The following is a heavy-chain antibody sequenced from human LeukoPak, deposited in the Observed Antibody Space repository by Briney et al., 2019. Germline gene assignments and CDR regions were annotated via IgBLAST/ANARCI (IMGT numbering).Heavy chain of an antibody. CDR2: INPSGGST. Sequence: EWTGIINPSGGSTSYAQKFQGRVTMTRDTSTSTVYMELSSLRSEDTAVYYCARGKSTGGDYWGQGTLVTVSS. J-gene: IGHJ4*02. V-gene: IGHV1-46*01. CDR3: ARGKSTGGDY. D-gene: IGHD3-10*01.